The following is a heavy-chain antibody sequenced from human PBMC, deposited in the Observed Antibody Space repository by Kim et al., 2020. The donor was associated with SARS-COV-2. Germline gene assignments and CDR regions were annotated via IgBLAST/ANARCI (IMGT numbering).Heavy chain of an antibody. CDR2: IYYSGST. V-gene: IGHV4-31*03. D-gene: IGHD3-22*01. CDR3: ARARGGTMIVEVIGAFDI. Sequence: SETLSLTCTVSGGSISSGGYYWSWIRQHPGKGLEWIGYIYYSGSTYYNPSLKSRVTISVDTSKNQFSLKLSSVTAADTAVYYCARARGGTMIVEVIGAFDIWGQGTMVTVSS. CDR1: GGSISSGGYY. J-gene: IGHJ3*02.